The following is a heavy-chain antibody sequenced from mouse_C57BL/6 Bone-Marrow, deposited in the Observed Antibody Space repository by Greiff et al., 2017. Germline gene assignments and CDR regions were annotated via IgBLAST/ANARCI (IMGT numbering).Heavy chain of an antibody. D-gene: IGHD2-1*01. CDR1: GYTFTDHT. J-gene: IGHJ4*01. CDR3: ARWSIYYGKAMDY. V-gene: IGHV1-78*01. Sequence: VKLQQSDAELVKPGASVKISCKVSGYTFTDHTIHWMKQRPEQGLEWIGYIYPRDGSTKYNEKFKGKATLTADKSSSTAYMQLNSLTSEDSAVYFCARWSIYYGKAMDYWGQGTSVTVSS. CDR2: IYPRDGST.